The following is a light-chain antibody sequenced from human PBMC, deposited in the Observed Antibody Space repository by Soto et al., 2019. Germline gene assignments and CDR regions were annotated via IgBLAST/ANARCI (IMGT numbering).Light chain of an antibody. J-gene: IGKJ4*01. Sequence: EIEMTQSPATLSVSPGERATLSCRASQSVNTNVALYQQKPGQAPQLLIYGASTRAPGIPARFSGSGSGTEFTLTVSSLQSEDFAIYYCQQYNHWPPWLTFGGGTKVEVK. CDR3: QQYNHWPPWLT. CDR2: GAS. V-gene: IGKV3-15*01. CDR1: QSVNTN.